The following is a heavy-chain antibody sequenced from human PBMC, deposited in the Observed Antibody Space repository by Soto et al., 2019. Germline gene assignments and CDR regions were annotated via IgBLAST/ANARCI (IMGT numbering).Heavy chain of an antibody. Sequence: EVQLLESGGGLLQPGGSLRLSCAASGFTFSSYAMNWVRQAPGKGLEWVSSISGSGESTFYADSVKGRFTISRDNSKNTLFLQMNSLRAEDTAVYYCAKEGGLWPGWFDPWGQGTLVTVSS. CDR2: ISGSGEST. D-gene: IGHD2-21*01. J-gene: IGHJ5*02. CDR3: AKEGGLWPGWFDP. CDR1: GFTFSSYA. V-gene: IGHV3-23*01.